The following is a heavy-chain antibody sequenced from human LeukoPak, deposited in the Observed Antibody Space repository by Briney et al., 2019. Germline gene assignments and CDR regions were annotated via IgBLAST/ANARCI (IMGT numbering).Heavy chain of an antibody. CDR3: ARDDSRGNNWFDL. Sequence: ASVKVSCKASGYTFTSYGISGVRQAPGQGLEWMGWISAYNDNTNYGQKLQGRVTMTTDTSTSTAYMELRSLRSDDTAVYYCARDDSRGNNWFDLWGQGTLVSVS. D-gene: IGHD3-10*01. CDR2: ISAYNDNT. V-gene: IGHV1-18*01. CDR1: GYTFTSYG. J-gene: IGHJ5*02.